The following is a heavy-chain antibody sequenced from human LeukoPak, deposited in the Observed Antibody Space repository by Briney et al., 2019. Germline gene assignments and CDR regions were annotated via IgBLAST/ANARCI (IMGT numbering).Heavy chain of an antibody. V-gene: IGHV1-2*02. CDR2: INPNGGGT. J-gene: IGHJ4*02. D-gene: IGHD5-12*01. Sequence: ASVKVSCKASGYTFTGYYMHWVRQAPGQGLEWMGWINPNGGGTNYAQKFQGRVTMTRDTSISTAYMELSRLRSDDTAVYYCTRDREIVATRDYWGQGTLVTVSS. CDR3: TRDREIVATRDY. CDR1: GYTFTGYY.